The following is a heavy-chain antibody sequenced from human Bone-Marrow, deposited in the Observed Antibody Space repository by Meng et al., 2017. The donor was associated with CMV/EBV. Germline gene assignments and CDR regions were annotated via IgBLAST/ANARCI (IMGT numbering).Heavy chain of an antibody. CDR3: ARDLRRGYSNYYYYYGMDV. D-gene: IGHD4-11*01. J-gene: IGHJ6*02. V-gene: IGHV3-11*04. Sequence: LSLTCTVSGGSVSSGSYYWSWIRQPPGKGLEWVSYISSSSSTIYYADSVKGRFTISRDNAKNSLYLQMNSLRAEDTAVYYCARDLRRGYSNYYYYYGMDVWGQGTTVTVSS. CDR2: ISSSSSTI. CDR1: GGSVSSGSYY.